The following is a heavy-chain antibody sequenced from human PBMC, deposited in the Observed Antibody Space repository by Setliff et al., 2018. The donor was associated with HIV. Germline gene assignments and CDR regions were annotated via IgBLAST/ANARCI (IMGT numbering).Heavy chain of an antibody. CDR1: GYTFTSYY. V-gene: IGHV1-46*01. Sequence: GASVKVSCKASGYTFTSYYVHWVRQAPGQGLEWMGILNPSGDSTAYAQKFQGRVTMSRDTSTSTVDMELSRLRSDDTAVYYCGRGGYPGSGSYGDYWGQGTLVTDS. CDR2: LNPSGDST. CDR3: GRGGYPGSGSYGDY. D-gene: IGHD3-10*01. J-gene: IGHJ4*02.